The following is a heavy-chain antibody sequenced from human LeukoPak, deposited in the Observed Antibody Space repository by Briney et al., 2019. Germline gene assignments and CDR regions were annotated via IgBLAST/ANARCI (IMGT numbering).Heavy chain of an antibody. J-gene: IGHJ5*02. Sequence: PGGSLRLSCAASGFTFSDYYMSWIRQAPGKGLEWVSYISSSSSYTNYADSVKGRFTISRDNAKNSLYLQMNSLRAEDTAVYYCARRLRGYSGYDSFHWFDPWGQGTLVTVSS. CDR1: GFTFSDYY. CDR3: ARRLRGYSGYDSFHWFDP. CDR2: ISSSSSYT. D-gene: IGHD5-12*01. V-gene: IGHV3-11*06.